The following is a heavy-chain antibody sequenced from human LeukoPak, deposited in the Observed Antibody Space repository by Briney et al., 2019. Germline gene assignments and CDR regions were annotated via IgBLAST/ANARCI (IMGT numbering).Heavy chain of an antibody. CDR3: ARVRYYDISGDAFDI. J-gene: IGHJ3*02. CDR1: GYTFTSYG. V-gene: IGHV1-18*01. D-gene: IGHD3-9*01. Sequence: GASVKVSCKASGYTFTSYGISWVRQAPGQGLEWMGWISAYNGNTNYAQELQGRVTMTTDTSTSTAYMELRSLRSDDTAVYYCARVRYYDISGDAFDIWGQGTMVTVSS. CDR2: ISAYNGNT.